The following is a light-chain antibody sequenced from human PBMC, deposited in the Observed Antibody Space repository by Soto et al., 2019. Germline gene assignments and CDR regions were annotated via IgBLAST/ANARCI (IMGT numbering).Light chain of an antibody. J-gene: IGKJ1*01. Sequence: DIQMTQSPSSLSASVGDRVTITCRASQDIRNDLGWYQQKPWKAPKRLIYAASSLQSGVPSRFSGSGSGTDVTLTISSLQPEDYATYFCLQHNDYPPTFGQGTKVEI. V-gene: IGKV1-17*01. CDR2: AAS. CDR1: QDIRND. CDR3: LQHNDYPPT.